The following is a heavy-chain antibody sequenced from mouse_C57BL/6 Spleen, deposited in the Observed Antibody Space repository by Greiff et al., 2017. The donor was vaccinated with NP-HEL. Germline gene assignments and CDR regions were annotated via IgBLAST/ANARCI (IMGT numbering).Heavy chain of an antibody. CDR3: ARDYYGNYDAMDY. CDR1: GYTFTSYW. J-gene: IGHJ4*01. CDR2: IDPSDSYT. V-gene: IGHV1-69*01. D-gene: IGHD2-1*01. Sequence: QVQLQQPGAELVMPGASVKLSCKASGYTFTSYWMHWVKQRPGQGLEWIGEIDPSDSYTNYNQKFKGKSTLTVDKSSSTAYMQLSSLTSEDSAVYYCARDYYGNYDAMDYWGQGTSVTVSS.